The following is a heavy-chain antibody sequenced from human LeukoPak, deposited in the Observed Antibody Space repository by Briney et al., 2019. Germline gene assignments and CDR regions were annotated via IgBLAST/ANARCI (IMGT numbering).Heavy chain of an antibody. CDR1: GFTVSSNY. CDR2: INHSGST. D-gene: IGHD3-9*01. V-gene: IGHV4-34*08. Sequence: GSLRLSCAASGFTVSSNYMSWVRQPPGKGLEWIGEINHSGSTNYNPSLKSRVTLSVDTSKNQFSLKLSSVTAADTAVYYCTNILILTGYFYDYWGQGTLVTVSS. CDR3: TNILILTGYFYDY. J-gene: IGHJ4*02.